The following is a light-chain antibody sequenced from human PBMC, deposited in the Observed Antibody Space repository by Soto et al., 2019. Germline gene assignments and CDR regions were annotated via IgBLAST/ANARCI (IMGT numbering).Light chain of an antibody. CDR1: QSVGSD. CDR3: QQYGSSGT. J-gene: IGKJ1*01. Sequence: EIVMTQSPATLSVSPGERATLSCRASQSVGSDLAWYQQKPGQAPRLLIHGASNRASGIPDRFSGSGSGTDFTLTISRLEPEDFAVYYCQQYGSSGTFGQGTKVDIK. V-gene: IGKV3-20*01. CDR2: GAS.